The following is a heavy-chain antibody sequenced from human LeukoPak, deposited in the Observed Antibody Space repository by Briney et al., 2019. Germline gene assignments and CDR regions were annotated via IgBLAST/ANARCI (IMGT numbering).Heavy chain of an antibody. D-gene: IGHD5-18*01. V-gene: IGHV3-33*01. CDR1: GFTFSSYG. CDR2: IWYDGSNK. Sequence: PGGSLRLSCAAYGFTFSSYGMHWVRQAPGKGLEWVAVIWYDGSNKYYADSVKGRFTNSRDNSKNTLYLQMNSLRAEDTAVYYCAREEYSYGPKAFDYWGQGTLVTVSS. J-gene: IGHJ4*02. CDR3: AREEYSYGPKAFDY.